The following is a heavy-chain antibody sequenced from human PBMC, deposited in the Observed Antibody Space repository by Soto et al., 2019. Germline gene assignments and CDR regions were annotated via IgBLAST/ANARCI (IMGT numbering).Heavy chain of an antibody. CDR2: IYHNGGT. V-gene: IGHV4-4*02. CDR1: GGSITSTNW. Sequence: QVQLQESGPGLVKPSGTLSLTCAVSGGSITSTNWWSWVRQPPGQGLEWVGEIYHNGGTNYNPSLKSRVTISVDKSKNQFSLKLISVTAADTAVYFCARDDSLEAFDIWGRGTMVTVSS. CDR3: ARDDSLEAFDI. J-gene: IGHJ3*02.